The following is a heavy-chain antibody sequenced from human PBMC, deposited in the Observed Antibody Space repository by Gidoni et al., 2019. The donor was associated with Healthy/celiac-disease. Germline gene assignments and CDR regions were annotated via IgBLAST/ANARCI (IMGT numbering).Heavy chain of an antibody. CDR3: ARDGSGYSYGHFDY. D-gene: IGHD5-18*01. CDR2: IYYSGST. Sequence: QVQLQESGPGLVKPSETLSLTCTAPGGSISSYYWSWHRQPPGKGLQWFGYIYYSGSTNYNPSLKSRVTISVDTSKNQFSLKLSSVTAADTAVYYCARDGSGYSYGHFDYWGQGTLVTVSS. V-gene: IGHV4-59*01. J-gene: IGHJ4*02. CDR1: GGSISSYY.